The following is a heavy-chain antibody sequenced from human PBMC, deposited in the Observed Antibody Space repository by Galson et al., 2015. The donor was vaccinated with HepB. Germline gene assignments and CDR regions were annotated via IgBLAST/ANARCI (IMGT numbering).Heavy chain of an antibody. D-gene: IGHD3-9*01. J-gene: IGHJ4*02. CDR3: AREDYDILTGYFDY. CDR1: GFTFSSYS. V-gene: IGHV3-21*01. Sequence: SLRLSCAASGFTFSSYSMNWVRQAPGKGLEWVSSISSSSSYIYYADSVKGRFTISRDNAKNSLYLQMNSLRAEDTAVYYCAREDYDILTGYFDYWGQGTLVTVSS. CDR2: ISSSSSYI.